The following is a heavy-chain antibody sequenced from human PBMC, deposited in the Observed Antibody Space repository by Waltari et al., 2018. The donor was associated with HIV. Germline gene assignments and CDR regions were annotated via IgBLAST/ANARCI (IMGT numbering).Heavy chain of an antibody. CDR2: ISGNGRNT. J-gene: IGHJ4*02. D-gene: IGHD5-18*01. Sequence: EVQLLESGGDLVQPAGSLRLSCAASGFLFSNNAMSWVRQAPGKGLEWCSSISGNGRNTNYAASVKGRFTISRDNSKNILYLQMNSLQAEDTAVYFCAGGFSHVLDYWGQGTLVTVSS. CDR3: AGGFSHVLDY. V-gene: IGHV3-23*01. CDR1: GFLFSNNA.